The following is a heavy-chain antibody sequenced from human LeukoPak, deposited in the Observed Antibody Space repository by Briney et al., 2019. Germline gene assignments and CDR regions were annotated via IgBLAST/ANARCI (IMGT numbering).Heavy chain of an antibody. J-gene: IGHJ6*03. Sequence: PGGSLRLSCAASGFTFSSYRMNWVRQAPGKGLEWVSAISGSGGSTYYADSVKGRFTISRDNSKNTLYLQMNSLRAEGTAVYYCAKGHPAKIVARSSNYYYYMDVWGKGTTVTVSS. CDR1: GFTFSSYR. CDR3: AKGHPAKIVARSSNYYYYMDV. V-gene: IGHV3-23*01. CDR2: ISGSGGST. D-gene: IGHD5-12*01.